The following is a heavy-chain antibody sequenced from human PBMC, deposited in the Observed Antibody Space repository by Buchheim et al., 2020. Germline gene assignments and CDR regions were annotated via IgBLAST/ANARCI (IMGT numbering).Heavy chain of an antibody. CDR3: ARDRGADAPIDY. J-gene: IGHJ4*02. CDR2: VWHGGDVK. D-gene: IGHD4/OR15-4a*01. V-gene: IGHV3-33*01. Sequence: QVQLVESGGGVVQPGGSLRLSCAASGFTFKTYGIHWVRQAPGKGLEWVAVVWHGGDVKAYAGFVEGRFTVSRANSKNTLYLQLNSLRVEDTAVYYCARDRGADAPIDYWGQG. CDR1: GFTFKTYG.